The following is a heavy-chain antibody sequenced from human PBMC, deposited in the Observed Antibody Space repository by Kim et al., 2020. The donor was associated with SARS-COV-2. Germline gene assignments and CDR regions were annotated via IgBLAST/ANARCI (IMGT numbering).Heavy chain of an antibody. V-gene: IGHV1-69*13. J-gene: IGHJ3*02. D-gene: IGHD6-19*01. CDR2: IIPIFGTA. Sequence: SVKVSCKASGGTFSSYAISWVRQAPGQGLEWMGGIIPIFGTANYAQKFQGRVTITADESTSTAYMELSSLRSEDTAVYYCARGGWLVHYSVDAFDIWGQGTMVTVSS. CDR3: ARGGWLVHYSVDAFDI. CDR1: GGTFSSYA.